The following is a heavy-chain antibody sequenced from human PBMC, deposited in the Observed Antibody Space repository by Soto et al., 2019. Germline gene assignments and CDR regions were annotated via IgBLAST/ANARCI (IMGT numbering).Heavy chain of an antibody. Sequence: QVTLKESGPVLVKPTEPLTLTCTVSGFSLSNARMGVSWIRQPPGKALEWLAHIFSNDEKSYSTSLKSRLTISKDTSKSQVVLTMTNMDPVDTATYYCARSPTGYCTNGVCYSYYFDYWGQGTLVTVSS. CDR1: GFSLSNARMG. V-gene: IGHV2-26*01. CDR3: ARSPTGYCTNGVCYSYYFDY. D-gene: IGHD2-8*01. CDR2: IFSNDEK. J-gene: IGHJ4*02.